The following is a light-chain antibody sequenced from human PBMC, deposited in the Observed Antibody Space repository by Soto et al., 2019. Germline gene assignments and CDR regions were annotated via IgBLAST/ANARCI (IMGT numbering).Light chain of an antibody. Sequence: EIVLTQSPGTLSLSPGERATLSCRASQSVSSSYLAWYQQKPGQAPRLLIYGASSRATGIPDRFSGSGSGTDFTLTISRLEPDDFAVYYGQQYGSSPPTCGQGTRLEIK. CDR3: QQYGSSPPT. CDR2: GAS. V-gene: IGKV3-20*01. J-gene: IGKJ5*01. CDR1: QSVSSSY.